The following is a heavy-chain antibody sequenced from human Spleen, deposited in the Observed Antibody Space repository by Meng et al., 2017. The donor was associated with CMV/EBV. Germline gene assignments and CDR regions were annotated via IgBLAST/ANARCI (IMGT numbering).Heavy chain of an antibody. J-gene: IGHJ4*02. CDR1: GFTFSSYA. CDR2: ISGSGGGT. D-gene: IGHD1-26*01. V-gene: IGHV3-23*01. Sequence: GESLKISCAASGFTFSSYAMSWVRQAPGKGLEWVSAISGSGGGTYSADSVKGRFTISRDNSKNMLYLQMNSLRGEDTAVYYCAKEGKSVYSGSSYASWGQGTLVTVSS. CDR3: AKEGKSVYSGSSYAS.